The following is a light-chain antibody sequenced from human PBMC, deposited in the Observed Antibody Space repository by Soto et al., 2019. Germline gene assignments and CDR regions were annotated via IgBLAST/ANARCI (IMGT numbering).Light chain of an antibody. CDR3: QQYNSYSPWT. CDR2: DAS. V-gene: IGKV1-5*01. J-gene: IGKJ1*01. CDR1: QSISSW. Sequence: MTLAPSTLSASVGDRVTITCRASQSISSWLACYQQKPVNAPQLLVYDASILEIVVPSRFSGSGSGTEFTLTISSLQPDDFATYYCQQYNSYSPWTFGQGTKVDIK.